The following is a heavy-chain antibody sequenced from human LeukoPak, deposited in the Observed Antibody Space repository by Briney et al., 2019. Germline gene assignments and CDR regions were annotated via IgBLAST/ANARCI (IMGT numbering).Heavy chain of an antibody. V-gene: IGHV4-34*01. CDR2: INHAGGT. CDR1: GGNVSFSDFF. J-gene: IGHJ4*02. CDR3: AFLLLLNWLPYD. D-gene: IGHD2-8*01. Sequence: SETLSLTCGVYGGNVSFSDFFWSWIRQPPGKGLEWVAEINHAGGTNYNPSLKSRVAISVDTSKNQLSLSLSSVTAADTAVYYCAFLLLLNWLPYDWGQGTLVTVSS.